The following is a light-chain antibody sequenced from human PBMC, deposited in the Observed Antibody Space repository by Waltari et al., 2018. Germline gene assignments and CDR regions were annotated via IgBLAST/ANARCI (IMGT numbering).Light chain of an antibody. CDR3: PHYHNWPLT. CDR2: RAS. J-gene: IGKJ4*01. CDR1: QNVTTY. V-gene: IGKV3-15*01. Sequence: EIVMTQSPATLSVSPGESATLSCRASQNVTTYLAWYQQKPGQAPRLLIHRASIRATDIPGRFSGSGSGTEFTLTISGLQSEDFAAHFSPHYHNWPLTFGGGTKVEIK.